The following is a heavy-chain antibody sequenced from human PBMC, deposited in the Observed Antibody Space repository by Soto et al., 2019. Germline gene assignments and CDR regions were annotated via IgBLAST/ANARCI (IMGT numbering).Heavy chain of an antibody. CDR3: ARDPGYCSGGSCYYFDY. D-gene: IGHD2-15*01. CDR1: GFTFSSYA. V-gene: IGHV3-48*02. CDR2: ISSRSSTI. Sequence: PGGSLRLSCAASGFTFSSYAMSWVRQAPGKGLEWVSYISSRSSTIHYADSVRGRFTTSRDNAKNSLYLQMNSLRDEDTAVYYCARDPGYCSGGSCYYFDYWGQGTLVTVSS. J-gene: IGHJ4*02.